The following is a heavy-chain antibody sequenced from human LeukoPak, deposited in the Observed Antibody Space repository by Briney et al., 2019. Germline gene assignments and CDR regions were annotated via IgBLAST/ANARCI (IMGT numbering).Heavy chain of an antibody. Sequence: GGSLRLSCTASGLTFSTSGFNWVRQAPGKGLEWVASIGPTGSDRYHADSIKGRFTISRDNANNFLYLQMNSLRAEDTAVYYCVKDAGIYPAWYFDYWGQGTLVTVST. CDR3: VKDAGIYPAWYFDY. J-gene: IGHJ4*02. D-gene: IGHD1-26*01. CDR2: IGPTGSDR. CDR1: GLTFSTSG. V-gene: IGHV3-21*06.